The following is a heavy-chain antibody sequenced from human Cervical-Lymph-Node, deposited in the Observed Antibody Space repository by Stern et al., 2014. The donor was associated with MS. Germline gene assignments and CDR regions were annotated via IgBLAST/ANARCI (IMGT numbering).Heavy chain of an antibody. Sequence: VKLVQSGAEVKKPGASVKVSCKASGYIFTSYGLSSARQAPGPGLELMGWISAYNDNTNYAQKLQGRVTMTTDTSTSTAYMELRSLRSDDTAVYYCARGLLGSENAFDIWGQGTMVTVSS. V-gene: IGHV1-18*01. D-gene: IGHD2-15*01. CDR3: ARGLLGSENAFDI. J-gene: IGHJ3*02. CDR1: GYIFTSYG. CDR2: ISAYNDNT.